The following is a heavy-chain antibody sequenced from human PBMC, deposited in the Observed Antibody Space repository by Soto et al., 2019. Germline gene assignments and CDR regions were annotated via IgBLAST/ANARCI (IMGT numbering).Heavy chain of an antibody. CDR3: AKDAGYYDSSGYYNY. Sequence: GGSLRLSCAASGFTFSSYAMHWVRQAPGKGLEWVALISYDGSDKDYADSVKGRFTISRDNSRNTLYLQMNSLRAEDTAVYYCAKDAGYYDSSGYYNYWGQGTLVTVSS. V-gene: IGHV3-30-3*01. CDR1: GFTFSSYA. CDR2: ISYDGSDK. J-gene: IGHJ4*02. D-gene: IGHD3-22*01.